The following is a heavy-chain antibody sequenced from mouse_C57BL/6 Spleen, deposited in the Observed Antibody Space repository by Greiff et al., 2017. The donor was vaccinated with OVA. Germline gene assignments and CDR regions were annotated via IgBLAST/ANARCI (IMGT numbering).Heavy chain of an antibody. CDR3: ARGRVSLYYGNFYAMDY. CDR1: GYSFTDYN. V-gene: IGHV1-39*01. CDR2: INPNYGTT. J-gene: IGHJ4*01. D-gene: IGHD2-1*01. Sequence: VQLQQSGPELVKPGASVKISCKASGYSFTDYNMNWVKQSNGKSLEWIGVINPNYGTTSYNQKFKGKATLTVDQSSSTAYMQLNSLTSEDSAVYYCARGRVSLYYGNFYAMDYWGQGTSVTVSS.